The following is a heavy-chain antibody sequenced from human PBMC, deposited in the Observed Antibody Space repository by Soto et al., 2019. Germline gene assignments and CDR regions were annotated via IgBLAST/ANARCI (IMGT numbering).Heavy chain of an antibody. CDR1: GFSFSSYA. D-gene: IGHD3-10*01. CDR2: ISGCGDRT. J-gene: IGHJ4*01. Sequence: EVQLSESGGGLVQSGGSLRLSCAASGFSFSSYAMTWVRLTPGKGVEWGSCISGCGDRTDYADSVKGRFTISRDKSNNTLFLQMTSLSGEDTATYYCAKLRYYYGYLDPPRGSHLDYWGHGALVTVSS. CDR3: AKLRYYYGYLDPPRGSHLDY. V-gene: IGHV3-23*01.